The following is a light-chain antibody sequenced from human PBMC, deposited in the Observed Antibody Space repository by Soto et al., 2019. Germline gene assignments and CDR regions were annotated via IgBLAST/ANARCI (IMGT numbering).Light chain of an antibody. J-gene: IGLJ2*01. V-gene: IGLV7-46*01. Sequence: QAVVTQEPSLTVSPGGTVTLTCASSPGAVTSGHYPYWFQLKPGQAPRTLIYETSTKQSWIPARFSGSLLGGKAVLTLSGAHPEDEAEYYCLLSYPSNRVFGGGTKLTVL. CDR2: ETS. CDR1: PGAVTSGHY. CDR3: LLSYPSNRV.